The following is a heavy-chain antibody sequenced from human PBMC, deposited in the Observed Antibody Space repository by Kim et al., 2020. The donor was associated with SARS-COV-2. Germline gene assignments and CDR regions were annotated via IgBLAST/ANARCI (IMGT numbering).Heavy chain of an antibody. CDR3: AREDCSSTSCPIDY. Sequence: GGSLRLSCAASGFTFSSYSMNWVRQAPGKGLEWVSSISSSSSYIYYADSVKGRFTISRDNAKNSLYLQMNSLRAEDTAVYYCAREDCSSTSCPIDYWGQGTLVTVSS. CDR1: GFTFSSYS. D-gene: IGHD2-2*01. V-gene: IGHV3-21*01. CDR2: ISSSSSYI. J-gene: IGHJ4*02.